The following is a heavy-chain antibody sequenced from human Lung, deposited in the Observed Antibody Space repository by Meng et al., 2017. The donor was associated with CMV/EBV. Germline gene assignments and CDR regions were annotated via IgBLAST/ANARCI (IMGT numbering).Heavy chain of an antibody. CDR1: GYTFTGYY. J-gene: IGHJ5*02. Sequence: SVXVSXXASGYTFTGYYMHWVRQAPGQGLEWMGWINPNSGGTNYAQKFQGRVTMTRDTSISTAYMELSRLRSDDTAVYYCARVDCSSTSCYLLDGWFDPWGQGTXVTVSS. CDR2: INPNSGGT. D-gene: IGHD2-2*01. V-gene: IGHV1-2*02. CDR3: ARVDCSSTSCYLLDGWFDP.